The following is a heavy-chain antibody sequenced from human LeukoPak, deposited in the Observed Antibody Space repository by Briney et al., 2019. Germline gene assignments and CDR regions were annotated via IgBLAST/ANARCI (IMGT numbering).Heavy chain of an antibody. D-gene: IGHD1-26*01. J-gene: IGHJ4*02. CDR3: ASVSLGSYSKDY. CDR2: INHSGST. Sequence: ASETLSLTCAVYGGSFSGYYWSWIRQPPGKGLEWIGEINHSGSTNYNPSLKSRVTISVDTSKNQFSLKLSSVTAADTAVYYCASVSLGSYSKDYWGQGTLVTVSS. CDR1: GGSFSGYY. V-gene: IGHV4-34*01.